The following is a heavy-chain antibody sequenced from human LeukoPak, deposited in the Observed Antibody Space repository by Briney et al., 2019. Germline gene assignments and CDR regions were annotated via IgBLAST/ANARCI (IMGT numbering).Heavy chain of an antibody. D-gene: IGHD2-8*01. Sequence: GGSLRLSCAASGFTFSSYAMSWVRRAPGKGLEWVSAVSGSSSSTYYADSVKGRFTISRDNSKSTLYLQMNSLRAEDTAVYYCARDLGYCTNGVCHTRFDYWGQGTLVAVSS. J-gene: IGHJ4*02. CDR3: ARDLGYCTNGVCHTRFDY. V-gene: IGHV3-23*01. CDR1: GFTFSSYA. CDR2: VSGSSSST.